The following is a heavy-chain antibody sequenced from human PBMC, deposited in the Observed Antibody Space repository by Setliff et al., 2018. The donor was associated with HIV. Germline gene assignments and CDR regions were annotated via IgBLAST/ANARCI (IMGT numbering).Heavy chain of an antibody. CDR3: ARQPPLSVLQVWFDDY. Sequence: ETLSLTCTVSGYSINNGLYWAWIRQPPGKGLEWIGSINHSGDTYYTPSLTSRVTVSVDTSNNQFSLRLTSVTAADTAVYFCARQPPLSVLQVWFDDYWVQGRLVTVSS. V-gene: IGHV4-38-2*02. CDR1: GYSINNGLY. D-gene: IGHD3-10*01. CDR2: INHSGDT. J-gene: IGHJ4*02.